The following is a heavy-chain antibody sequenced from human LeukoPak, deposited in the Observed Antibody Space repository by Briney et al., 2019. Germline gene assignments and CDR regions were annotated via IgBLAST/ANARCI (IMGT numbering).Heavy chain of an antibody. D-gene: IGHD5-18*01. CDR1: GFTFSSYD. J-gene: IGHJ6*02. Sequence: GGSLRLSCAASGFTFSSYDMRWVRQATGKGLEWVSAIGTAGDTYYPGSVKGRFTISRENAKNSLYLQMNSLRAGDTAVYYCAREISGYSYGSYGMDVWGQGTTVTVSS. CDR2: IGTAGDT. V-gene: IGHV3-13*01. CDR3: AREISGYSYGSYGMDV.